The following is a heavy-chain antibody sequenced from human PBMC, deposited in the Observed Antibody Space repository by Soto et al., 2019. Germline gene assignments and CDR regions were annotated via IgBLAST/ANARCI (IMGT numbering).Heavy chain of an antibody. J-gene: IGHJ4*02. CDR2: IWYDGGKT. CDR3: VRDFGTSNYLFDY. D-gene: IGHD3-9*01. CDR1: GFTFTSYG. V-gene: IGHV3-33*01. Sequence: QVQLVESGGGVVQAGRSLRLSCAPYGFTFTSYGFHWVRQAPGKGLEWLALIWYDGGKTYYTDSVKGRFTISRDDSKNMLYLQMDSLRVDDTAVYFCVRDFGTSNYLFDYWGQGTLVTVSS.